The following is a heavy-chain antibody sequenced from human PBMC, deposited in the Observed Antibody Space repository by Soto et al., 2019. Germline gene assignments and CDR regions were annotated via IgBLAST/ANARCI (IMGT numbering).Heavy chain of an antibody. Sequence: DVQLLESGGGLVQPGGSLRLSCVASGFSFSKYAMIWVRQAPGKGQEWVSGITGSGGTIEYAASVKGRFTISRDNSKNTVYLQMNSLRAEDTAMYYCAKDAVYGDGLWLVADWGQGTLVTVS. CDR2: ITGSGGTI. V-gene: IGHV3-23*01. CDR1: GFSFSKYA. D-gene: IGHD2-21*02. CDR3: AKDAVYGDGLWLVAD. J-gene: IGHJ4*02.